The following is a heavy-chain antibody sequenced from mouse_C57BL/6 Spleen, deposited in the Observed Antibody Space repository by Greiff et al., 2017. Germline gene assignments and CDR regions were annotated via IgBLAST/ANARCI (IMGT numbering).Heavy chain of an antibody. CDR2: IDPSDSYT. Sequence: VQLQQPGAELVMPGASVKLSCTASGYTFTSYWMHWVKQRPGQGLEWIGEIDPSDSYTNYNQKFKGKSTLTVDKSSSTAYMQRSSLTSEDSAVYYCARVVAPPFDVWGTGTTVTVSS. V-gene: IGHV1-69*01. J-gene: IGHJ1*03. D-gene: IGHD1-1*01. CDR3: ARVVAPPFDV. CDR1: GYTFTSYW.